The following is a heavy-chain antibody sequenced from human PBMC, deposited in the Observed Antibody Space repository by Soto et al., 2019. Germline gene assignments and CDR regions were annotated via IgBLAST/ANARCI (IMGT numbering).Heavy chain of an antibody. V-gene: IGHV3-21*06. CDR2: ISSTTNYI. J-gene: IGHJ4*02. CDR3: ARESEDLTSNFDY. CDR1: GFTYTRYS. Sequence: PGGSLRLSCAASGFTYTRYSMNWVRQAPGKGLEWVSSISSTTNYIYYGDSMKGRFTISRDNAKNSLYLEMNSLRAEDTAVYYCARESEDLTSNFDYWGQGTLVTVSS.